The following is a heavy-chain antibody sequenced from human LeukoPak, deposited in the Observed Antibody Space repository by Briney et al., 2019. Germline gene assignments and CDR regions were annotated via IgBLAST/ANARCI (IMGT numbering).Heavy chain of an antibody. J-gene: IGHJ4*02. D-gene: IGHD6-6*01. CDR1: GGSISSYY. V-gene: IGHV4-4*07. Sequence: SETLSLTCTVSGGSISSYYWSWIRQPAGKGLEWIGRISTSGSTNYNPSLKSRVTLSVDTSKNQFSPNLSSVTAADTAVYYCAKEASGVAARLFDYWGQGTLVTVSS. CDR2: ISTSGST. CDR3: AKEASGVAARLFDY.